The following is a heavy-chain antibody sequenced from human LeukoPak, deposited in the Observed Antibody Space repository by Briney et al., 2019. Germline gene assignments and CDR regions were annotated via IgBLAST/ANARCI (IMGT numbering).Heavy chain of an antibody. CDR2: IKQDGNEE. CDR3: ATDLGHSIHYFVS. Sequence: GGSLRLSCEASGFSFGSYCMSWVRQAPGKGLEWVANIKQDGNEEFYVDSVKGRFTISRDNGKNSLYLHMHSLGAEDTAVYYCATDLGHSIHYFVSWGQGTLVTVSS. J-gene: IGHJ4*02. V-gene: IGHV3-7*01. CDR1: GFSFGSYC. D-gene: IGHD2-21*01.